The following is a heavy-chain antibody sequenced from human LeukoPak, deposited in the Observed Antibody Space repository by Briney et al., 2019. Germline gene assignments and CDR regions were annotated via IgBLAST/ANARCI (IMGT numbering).Heavy chain of an antibody. CDR3: AKDFFTYGPIISGYYFDY. J-gene: IGHJ4*02. V-gene: IGHV3-23*01. CDR2: ISGDGTGT. D-gene: IGHD3-9*01. CDR1: GFTFSNYA. Sequence: GGSLRLSCAASGFTFSNYAVSWVRQAPGMGLEWVSAISGDGTGTYYSDSVTGRFTISRDNSRNKLYLQMNSLRVDDTAMYYCAKDFFTYGPIISGYYFDYWGQGTLVTVSS.